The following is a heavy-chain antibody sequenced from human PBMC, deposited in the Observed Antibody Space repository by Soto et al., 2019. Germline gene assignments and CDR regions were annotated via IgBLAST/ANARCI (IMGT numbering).Heavy chain of an antibody. CDR2: IWYDGSNK. CDR3: ARDGTMIEGRNFDY. CDR1: GFTFSSYG. Sequence: GGSLRLSCAASGFTFSSYGMHWVRQAPGKGLEWVAVIWYDGSNKYYADSVKGRFTISRDNSKNTLYLQMNSLRAEDTAVYYCARDGTMIEGRNFDYWGQGTLVTVSS. V-gene: IGHV3-33*01. D-gene: IGHD3-22*01. J-gene: IGHJ4*02.